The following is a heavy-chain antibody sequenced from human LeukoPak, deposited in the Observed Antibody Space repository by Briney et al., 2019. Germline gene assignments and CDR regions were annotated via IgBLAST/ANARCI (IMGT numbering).Heavy chain of an antibody. D-gene: IGHD2-2*01. CDR1: GASISSYY. CDR2: IHTSGNT. Sequence: SETLSLTCTVSGASISSYYWNWIRQPAGKGLEWIGHIHTSGNTDDNPSLRGRVTMSVDTSRNQFSLKMTSVTAADTAVYFCARGLPVPAHNAFDLWGQGTMVTVSS. CDR3: ARGLPVPAHNAFDL. J-gene: IGHJ3*01. V-gene: IGHV4-4*07.